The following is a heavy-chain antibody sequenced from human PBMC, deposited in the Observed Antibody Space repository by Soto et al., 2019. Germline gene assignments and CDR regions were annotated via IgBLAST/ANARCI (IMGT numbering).Heavy chain of an antibody. D-gene: IGHD6-25*01. V-gene: IGHV3-23*01. CDR2: ITGSGSTI. J-gene: IGHJ5*02. CDR1: EFTFSSNA. Sequence: EVQLLESGGGLVQPGGSLRLSCAASEFTFSSNAMHWVRQAPGKGLEWVSGITGSGSTIFYADTVKGRFTISIDNFKNALSPLLCSLRAADMAIFSWAIDFTAYLSGGFHLCGQSSLVTVSS. CDR3: AIDFTAYLSGGFHL.